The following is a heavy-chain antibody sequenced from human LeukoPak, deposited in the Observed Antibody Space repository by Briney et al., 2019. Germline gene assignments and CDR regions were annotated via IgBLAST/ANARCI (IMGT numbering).Heavy chain of an antibody. J-gene: IGHJ4*02. CDR2: ISGSGDST. D-gene: IGHD6-19*01. CDR1: GFTFSDYY. Sequence: GGSLRLSCAASGFTFSDYYMSWIRQAPGKGLEWVPGISGSGDSTYYADSVKGRFTISRDNSKNTLYLQMNSLRAEDTAVYYCARRSGIAVAGAFDYWGQGTLVTVSS. CDR3: ARRSGIAVAGAFDY. V-gene: IGHV3-23*01.